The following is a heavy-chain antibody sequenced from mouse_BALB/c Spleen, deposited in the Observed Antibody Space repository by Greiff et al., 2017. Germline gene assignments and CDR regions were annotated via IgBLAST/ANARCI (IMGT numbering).Heavy chain of an antibody. V-gene: IGHV1S56*01. D-gene: IGHD2-14*01. CDR1: GYTFTSYY. CDR3: ARGYRYDDYYAMDY. Sequence: VKLLESGPELVKPGASVKMSCKASGYTFTSYYIHWVKQRPGQGLEWIGWIYPGDGSTKYNEKFKGKTTLTADKSSSTAYMLLSSLTSEDSAIYFCARGYRYDDYYAMDYWGQGTSVTVSS. CDR2: IYPGDGST. J-gene: IGHJ4*01.